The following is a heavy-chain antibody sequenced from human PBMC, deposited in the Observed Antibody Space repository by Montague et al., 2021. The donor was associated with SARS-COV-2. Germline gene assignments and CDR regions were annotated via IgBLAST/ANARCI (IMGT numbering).Heavy chain of an antibody. J-gene: IGHJ4*02. CDR1: SGSIISSGYY. CDR3: ARGMIRGVTTPFDY. V-gene: IGHV4-39*02. D-gene: IGHD3-10*01. CDR2: IYYSGTT. Sequence: SETLSLTCSVSSGSIISSGYYWGWIRQPQGQELEWIGNIYYSGTTYYNPSLQSRGTISVDTSKNHLSLRLSSVTAADMAVYFCARGMIRGVTTPFDYWGQGSQVTVSS.